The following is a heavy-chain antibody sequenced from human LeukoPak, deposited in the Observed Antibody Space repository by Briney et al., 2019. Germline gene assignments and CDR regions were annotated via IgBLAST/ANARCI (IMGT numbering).Heavy chain of an antibody. CDR3: ARSQTYYYDSSGYYWFDP. CDR2: ISAYNGNT. J-gene: IGHJ5*02. CDR1: GYTFTSYG. V-gene: IGHV1-18*01. D-gene: IGHD3-22*01. Sequence: ASVKVSCKASGYTFTSYGISWVRQAPGQGLEWMGWISAYNGNTNYAQKLQGRVTMTTDTSTSTAYMELRSLRSDDTAVYYCARSQTYYYDSSGYYWFDPRGQGTLVTVSS.